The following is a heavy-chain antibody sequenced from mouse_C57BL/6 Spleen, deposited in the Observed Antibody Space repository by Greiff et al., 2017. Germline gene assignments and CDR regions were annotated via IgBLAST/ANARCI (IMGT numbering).Heavy chain of an antibody. D-gene: IGHD1-1*01. CDR1: GYAFSSSW. V-gene: IGHV1-82*01. Sequence: QVQLQQSGPELVKPGASVKISCKASGYAFSSSWMNWVKQRPGKGLEWIGRIYPGDGDTNYNGKFKGKATLTAEKSSSTAYMQLSSLTSEDSAVYFCARYTTVVVPYAMDYWGQGTSVTVSS. CDR3: ARYTTVVVPYAMDY. J-gene: IGHJ4*01. CDR2: IYPGDGDT.